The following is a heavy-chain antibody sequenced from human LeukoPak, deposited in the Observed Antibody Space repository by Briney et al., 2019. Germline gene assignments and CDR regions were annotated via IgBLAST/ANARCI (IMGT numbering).Heavy chain of an antibody. CDR2: ISAYNGNT. CDR3: ARDGIVVVVANPLDY. Sequence: GASVKVSCKASGYIFSSYGISWVRQAPGQGLEWMGWISAYNGNTNYAQKLQGRVTMTTDTSTSTAYMELRSLRSDDTAVYYCARDGIVVVVANPLDYWGQGTLVTVSS. CDR1: GYIFSSYG. V-gene: IGHV1-18*01. D-gene: IGHD2-15*01. J-gene: IGHJ4*02.